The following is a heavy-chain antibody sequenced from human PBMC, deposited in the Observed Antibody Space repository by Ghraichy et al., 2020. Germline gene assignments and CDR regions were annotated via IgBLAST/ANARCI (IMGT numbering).Heavy chain of an antibody. J-gene: IGHJ4*02. Sequence: GGSLRLSCVASGFTFSSYWMHWVRQAPGEGLVWVSRMDSGGSAINYADSVKGRFTVSRDNAKNTLYLEMNSLWADDTGVYYCATAGNYRLDSWGQGTLVTVSS. CDR1: GFTFSSYW. CDR3: ATAGNYRLDS. V-gene: IGHV3-74*01. D-gene: IGHD1-7*01. CDR2: MDSGGSAI.